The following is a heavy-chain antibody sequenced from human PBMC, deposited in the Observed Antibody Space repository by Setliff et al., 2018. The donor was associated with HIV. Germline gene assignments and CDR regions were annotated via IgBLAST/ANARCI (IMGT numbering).Heavy chain of an antibody. Sequence: LSLTCTVSGGSIRTGAYYWGWIRQPPGKGLEWIGSIYYDGRTFYKPSLKSRLTISVDTSKNQFSLSLNSVTAADTAVYFCARHVARFDYDTGGYYVSHFDYWGQGTQVTVSS. D-gene: IGHD3-22*01. V-gene: IGHV4-39*07. CDR2: IYYDGRT. CDR1: GGSIRTGAYY. J-gene: IGHJ4*02. CDR3: ARHVARFDYDTGGYYVSHFDY.